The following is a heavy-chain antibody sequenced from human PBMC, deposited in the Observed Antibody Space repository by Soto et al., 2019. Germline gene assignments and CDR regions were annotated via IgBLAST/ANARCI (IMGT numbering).Heavy chain of an antibody. CDR2: IYPGDSHT. V-gene: IGHV5-51*01. CDR1: GYTFTDYW. CDR3: ARHIGNFRYDYYAMDV. D-gene: IGHD3-16*02. Sequence: GVTLKISCKGSGYTFTDYWIAWVSQLPGKGLEWMGIIYPGDSHTRYSPSFQGHVTITVDKSTKTAYLQWNTLRASDTAMYYCARHIGNFRYDYYAMDVWGQGTTVTVSS. J-gene: IGHJ6*02.